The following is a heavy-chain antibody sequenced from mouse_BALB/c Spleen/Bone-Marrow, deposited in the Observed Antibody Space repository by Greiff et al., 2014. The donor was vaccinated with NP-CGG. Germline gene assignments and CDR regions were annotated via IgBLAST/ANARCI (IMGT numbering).Heavy chain of an antibody. CDR1: GYPFSGYN. CDR3: ARKAYYTNWWYFDV. CDR2: IDPYYGDT. Sequence: LVESGPELEKPGASVKISCKASGYPFSGYNLNWVKQNSGQSLEWIGNIDPYYGDTTYNQKFKGKATLTVDRSSGTAYMRLKSLTSEDSAVYYCARKAYYTNWWYFDVWGAGTTVTVSS. J-gene: IGHJ1*01. D-gene: IGHD2-5*01. V-gene: IGHV1-39*01.